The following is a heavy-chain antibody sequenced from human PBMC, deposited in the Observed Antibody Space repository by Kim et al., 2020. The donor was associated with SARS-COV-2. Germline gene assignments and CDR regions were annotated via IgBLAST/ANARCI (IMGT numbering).Heavy chain of an antibody. CDR3: ARPLRRGTSSDAFDI. CDR1: GYSFTSYW. CDR2: IYPGDSDT. D-gene: IGHD6-6*01. Sequence: GESLKISCKGSGYSFTSYWIGGVRQMPGKGLEWMGVIYPGDSDTRYSPSFQVKVTISADKSISTAYLHWSSLKTSDTAMYYCARPLRRGTSSDAFDIGGQGTLVTVSS. J-gene: IGHJ3*02. V-gene: IGHV5-51*01.